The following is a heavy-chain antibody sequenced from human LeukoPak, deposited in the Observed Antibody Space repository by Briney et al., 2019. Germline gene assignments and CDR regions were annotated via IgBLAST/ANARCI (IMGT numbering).Heavy chain of an antibody. J-gene: IGHJ4*02. Sequence: PSETLSLTCAVYGGSFSGYYWSWIRQPPGKGLEWIGEINHSGSTNYNPSLTSRVTISVDTSKSQFSLKLSSVTAADTAVYYCARGPFIYYDSSGYYLHWGQGTLVTVSS. CDR1: GGSFSGYY. V-gene: IGHV4-34*01. CDR2: INHSGST. CDR3: ARGPFIYYDSSGYYLH. D-gene: IGHD3-22*01.